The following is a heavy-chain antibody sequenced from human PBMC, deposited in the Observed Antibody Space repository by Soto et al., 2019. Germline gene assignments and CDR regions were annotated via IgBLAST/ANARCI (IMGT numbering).Heavy chain of an antibody. V-gene: IGHV1-18*01. CDR1: GYTFTRYG. J-gene: IGHJ6*02. CDR2: ISAFNVKT. CDR3: ARGGDYYYGLDV. Sequence: QVQLVQSGDEVKKTGASVKVSCRASGYTFTRYGVSWVRQAPVQGLARMGWISAFNVKTNYIQKVQGRVTFTTEAETSTAYMELSSLRSDDTAVYDCARGGDYYYGLDVWGQGTTVTVSS. D-gene: IGHD3-16*01.